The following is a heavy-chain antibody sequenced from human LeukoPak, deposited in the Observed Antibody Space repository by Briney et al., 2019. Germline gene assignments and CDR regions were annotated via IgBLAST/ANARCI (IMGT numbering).Heavy chain of an antibody. D-gene: IGHD3-3*01. V-gene: IGHV4-59*01. CDR3: ARDVTLLGVARTYWYFDL. CDR2: IYDSGST. J-gene: IGHJ2*01. Sequence: PSETLSLTCTVSGGSISTYYWSWLRQPPGKGLEWLGYIYDSGSTNYNPSLKSRVTISIDTFKNQFSLELSSVTAADTAVYYCARDVTLLGVARTYWYFDLWGRGTLVTVSS. CDR1: GGSISTYY.